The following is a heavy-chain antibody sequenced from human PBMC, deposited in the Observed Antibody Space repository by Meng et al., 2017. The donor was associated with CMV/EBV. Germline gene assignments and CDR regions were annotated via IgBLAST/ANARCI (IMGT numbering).Heavy chain of an antibody. V-gene: IGHV3-73*01. Sequence: GESLKISRAASGFTFSGSAMHWVRQASGKGLEWVGRIRSKANSHATAYAASVKGRFTISRDDSKNTAYLQMNSLKTEDTAVYYCTVRIAVAGTIDYWGQGTLVTVSS. CDR3: TVRIAVAGTIDY. J-gene: IGHJ4*02. CDR2: IRSKANSHAT. D-gene: IGHD6-19*01. CDR1: GFTFSGSA.